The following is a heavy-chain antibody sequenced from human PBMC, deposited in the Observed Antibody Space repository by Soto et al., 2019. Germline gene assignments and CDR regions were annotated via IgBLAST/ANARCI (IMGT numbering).Heavy chain of an antibody. V-gene: IGHV4-34*01. D-gene: IGHD6-13*01. CDR2: VNHSRST. J-gene: IGHJ5*02. CDR3: ARRDFVPVSSWVFTWFDP. CDR1: GGSFSGYY. Sequence: QVQLQQWGAGLLKPSETLSLTCAVYGGSFSGYYWSWIRQPPGKGPEVVGEVNHSRSTNYNPALKSRVTISVATSKNQFPLKLSSVTAADTAVYYCARRDFVPVSSWVFTWFDPWGQGTLVTVSS.